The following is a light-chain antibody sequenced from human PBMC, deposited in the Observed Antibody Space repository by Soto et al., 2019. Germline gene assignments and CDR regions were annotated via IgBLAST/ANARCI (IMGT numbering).Light chain of an antibody. V-gene: IGLV2-14*01. J-gene: IGLJ1*01. CDR3: SSYTTMSTKV. CDR1: NNDIGAYDY. Sequence: QSVLTQPVSVSGSPGQSITISCTGTNNDIGAYDYVSWYQQHPGKPPKLVIFEVRNRPSGVSSRFSGSRSGNTASLTISGLQAEDEAEYYCSSYTTMSTKVFGTGTKLTVL. CDR2: EVR.